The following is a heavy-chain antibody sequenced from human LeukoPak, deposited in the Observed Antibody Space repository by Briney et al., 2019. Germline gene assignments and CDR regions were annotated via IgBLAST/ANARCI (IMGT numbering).Heavy chain of an antibody. CDR3: AREDPESYCSSTSCYYYYYYGMDV. J-gene: IGHJ6*02. CDR1: GYTFTSYY. CDR2: INPSGGST. Sequence: ASVKVSCKASGYTFTSYYMHWVRQAPGQGLEWMGIINPSGGSTSYAQKFQGRVTMTRDTSTSTVYMELSSLRSEDTAVYYCAREDPESYCSSTSCYYYYYYGMDVWGQGTTVTVSS. D-gene: IGHD2-2*01. V-gene: IGHV1-46*01.